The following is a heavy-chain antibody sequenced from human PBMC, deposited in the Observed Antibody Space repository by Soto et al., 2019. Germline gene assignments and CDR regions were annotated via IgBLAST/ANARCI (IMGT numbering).Heavy chain of an antibody. V-gene: IGHV1-2*02. J-gene: IGHJ4*02. CDR2: INPNSGGT. CDR3: ARLTTLGLRLGELGY. CDR1: GYTFTGYY. D-gene: IGHD3-16*01. Sequence: PKASVKVSCKASGYTFTGYYMHWVRQAPGQGLEWMGWINPNSGGTNYAQKFQGRVTMTRDTSISTAYMELSRLRSDDTAVYYCARLTTLGLRLGELGYWGQGTLVTVSS.